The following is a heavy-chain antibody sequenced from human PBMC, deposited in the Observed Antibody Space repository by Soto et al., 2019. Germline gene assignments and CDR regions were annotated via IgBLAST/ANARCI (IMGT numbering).Heavy chain of an antibody. CDR3: AREGDYGGSGYYGMDV. CDR1: GYTFTSYG. D-gene: IGHD4-17*01. J-gene: IGHJ6*02. CDR2: ISAYNGNT. Sequence: ASVKVSCKASGYTFTSYGISWVRQAPGQGLEWMGWISAYNGNTNYAQKLQGRVTMTTDTSTSTAYMELRSLRSDDTAVYYCAREGDYGGSGYYGMDVWGQGTTVTVSS. V-gene: IGHV1-18*01.